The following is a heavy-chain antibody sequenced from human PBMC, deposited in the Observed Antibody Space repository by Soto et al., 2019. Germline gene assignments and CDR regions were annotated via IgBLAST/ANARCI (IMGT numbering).Heavy chain of an antibody. CDR2: IIPIFGTA. V-gene: IGHV1-69*01. CDR3: ARDGAVAGTTSTQYYYGMDV. CDR1: GGTFSSYA. D-gene: IGHD1-1*01. J-gene: IGHJ6*02. Sequence: SVKVSCKASGGTFSSYAISWVRQAPGQGLEWMGGIIPIFGTANYAQKFQGRVTITADESTSTAYMELSSLRSEDTAVYYCARDGAVAGTTSTQYYYGMDVWGQGTTVTVS.